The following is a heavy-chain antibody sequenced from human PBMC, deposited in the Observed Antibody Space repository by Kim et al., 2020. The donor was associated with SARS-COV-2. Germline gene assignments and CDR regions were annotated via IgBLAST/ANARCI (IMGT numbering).Heavy chain of an antibody. J-gene: IGHJ5*02. D-gene: IGHD3-10*01. CDR2: INHSGST. CDR3: AREDYYGSGSPFYNWFDP. Sequence: SETLSLTCAVYGGSFSGYYWSWIRQPPGKGLEWIGEINHSGSTNYNPSLKSRVTISVDTSKNQFSLKLSSVTAADTAVYYCAREDYYGSGSPFYNWFDPWGQGTLVTVSS. CDR1: GGSFSGYY. V-gene: IGHV4-34*01.